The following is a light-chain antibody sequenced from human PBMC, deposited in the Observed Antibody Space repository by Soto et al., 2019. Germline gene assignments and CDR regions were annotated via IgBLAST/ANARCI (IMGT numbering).Light chain of an antibody. CDR1: QSLVGSDGNTH. CDR3: MQPLQFPRT. V-gene: IGKV2-24*01. CDR2: KTS. J-gene: IGKJ1*01. Sequence: DIVMTQTPLSSPVTLGQPASISCRSSQSLVGSDGNTHLSWLQQRPGQPPRLLIFKTSNRFSGVPARFSGRGAGTDFTLKISSVQASDVGLYYCMQPLQFPRTFGQGPKVDIK.